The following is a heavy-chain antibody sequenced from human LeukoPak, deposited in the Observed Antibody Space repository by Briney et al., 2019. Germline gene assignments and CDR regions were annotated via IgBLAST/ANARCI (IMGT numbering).Heavy chain of an antibody. CDR1: GGSISSGGYS. Sequence: SETLSLTCAVSGGSISSGGYSWSWIRQPPGKGLEWIGYIYHSGSTYYNPSLKSRVTISVDRSKNQFSLKLSSVTAADTAVYYCARASYDSSGYYFDYWGQGTLVTLSS. V-gene: IGHV4-30-2*01. J-gene: IGHJ4*02. CDR3: ARASYDSSGYYFDY. CDR2: IYHSGST. D-gene: IGHD3-22*01.